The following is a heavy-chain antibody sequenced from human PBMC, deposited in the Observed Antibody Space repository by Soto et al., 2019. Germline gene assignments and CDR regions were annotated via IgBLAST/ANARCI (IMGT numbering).Heavy chain of an antibody. Sequence: EVQLLESGGGLVQPGGSLRLSCAASGFTFSSYAMTWVRQAPGKGPEWVSGISGSGGLTYYADSVKGRFTISRDTSKNTLYLQMNSLGAEDTAVYYCAKARGELPYWYFDLWGRGTLVTVSS. J-gene: IGHJ2*01. CDR2: ISGSGGLT. D-gene: IGHD1-26*01. CDR3: AKARGELPYWYFDL. V-gene: IGHV3-23*01. CDR1: GFTFSSYA.